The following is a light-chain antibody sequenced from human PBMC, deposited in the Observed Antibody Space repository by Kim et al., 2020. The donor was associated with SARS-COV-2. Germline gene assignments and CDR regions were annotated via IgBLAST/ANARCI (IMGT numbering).Light chain of an antibody. Sequence: GQRVTSCCSGSSSNIGSNTVNGYQQLPGTAPKLLIDSNNQRPSGVPDRFSGSKSGTSASLAISGLQSEDEADYYCAAWDDSLNGPVFGGGTQLTVL. CDR1: SSNIGSNT. J-gene: IGLJ2*01. CDR2: SNN. CDR3: AAWDDSLNGPV. V-gene: IGLV1-44*01.